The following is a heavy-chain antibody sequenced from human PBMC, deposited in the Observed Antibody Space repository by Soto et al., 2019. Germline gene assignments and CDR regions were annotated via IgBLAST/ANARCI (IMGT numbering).Heavy chain of an antibody. J-gene: IGHJ4*02. V-gene: IGHV3-30*09. CDR2: ISYGGDNK. D-gene: IGHD6-13*01. CDR1: GFIFSDYA. Sequence: QVQLVESGGGVVQPGRSLRLSCAACGFIFSDYAMHWVRQAPGKGLEWVAVISYGGDNKYYADSVRGRFAISRDNLKNTLDLQMNSLNPEDTAVYHCAKARHSTSWYGLEADFWGQGTLVTVSS. CDR3: AKARHSTSWYGLEADF.